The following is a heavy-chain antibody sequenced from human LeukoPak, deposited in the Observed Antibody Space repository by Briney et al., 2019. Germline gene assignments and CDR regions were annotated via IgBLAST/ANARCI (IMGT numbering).Heavy chain of an antibody. CDR2: VYHSGRM. Sequence: SGTLSLTCAVSGGSISNDNWWSWVRQPPGKGLEWIGEVYHSGRMNYNPSLESRVTISIDKSKNQFSLRVNSVSAADTAVYFCARDVRGWLIRASGKYGLDVWGQGTTVTVSS. CDR3: ARDVRGWLIRASGKYGLDV. D-gene: IGHD6-19*01. CDR1: GGSISNDNW. V-gene: IGHV4-4*02. J-gene: IGHJ6*02.